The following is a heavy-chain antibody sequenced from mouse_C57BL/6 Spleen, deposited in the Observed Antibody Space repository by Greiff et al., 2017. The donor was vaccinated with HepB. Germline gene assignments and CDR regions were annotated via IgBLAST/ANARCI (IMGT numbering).Heavy chain of an antibody. Sequence: EVKLQQSGPELVKPGASVKMSCKASGYTFTDYNMHWVKQSHGKSLEWIGYINPNNGGTSYNQKFKGKATLTVNKSSSTAYMELRSLTSEDSAVYYCARWDLLWSLMDYWGQGTSVTVSS. CDR3: ARWDLLWSLMDY. CDR1: GYTFTDYN. V-gene: IGHV1-22*01. J-gene: IGHJ4*01. D-gene: IGHD2-1*01. CDR2: INPNNGGT.